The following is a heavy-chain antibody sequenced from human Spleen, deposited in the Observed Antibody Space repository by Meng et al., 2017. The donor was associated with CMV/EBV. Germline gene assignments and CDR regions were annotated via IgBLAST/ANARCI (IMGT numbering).Heavy chain of an antibody. CDR2: IYRSGST. CDR1: GGSISSRSW. V-gene: IGHV4-4*02. D-gene: IGHD1-26*01. CDR3: ARDISGTQSGPCFDY. Sequence: GGSISSRSWWSWVRQSPGKGLEWIGEIYRSGSTNYSPSLKSRVTMSVDRSKNQFSLNLNSVTAADTAVYYCARDISGTQSGPCFDYWGQGALVTVSS. J-gene: IGHJ4*02.